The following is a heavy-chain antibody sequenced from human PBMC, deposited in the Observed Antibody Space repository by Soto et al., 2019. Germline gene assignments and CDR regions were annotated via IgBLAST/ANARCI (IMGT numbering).Heavy chain of an antibody. CDR1: GFTFSDYY. Sequence: QVQLVESGGGLVQPGGSLRLSCAASGFTFSDYYMSWIRQAPGKGLEWVSHISGGARTMWYADSVEGRFTISRDNAKNSLYLQMDSLRAEDTAVYYCARAYYYDSGSYYPGAPSDYWGQGTLVAVSS. V-gene: IGHV3-11*01. CDR2: ISGGARTM. CDR3: ARAYYYDSGSYYPGAPSDY. D-gene: IGHD3-10*01. J-gene: IGHJ4*02.